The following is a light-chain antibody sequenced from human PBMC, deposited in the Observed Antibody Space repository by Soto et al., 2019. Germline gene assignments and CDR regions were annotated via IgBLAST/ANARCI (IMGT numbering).Light chain of an antibody. J-gene: IGKJ4*01. V-gene: IGKV1-5*01. Sequence: DFQMTQSPSTLSASVGDRVTITCRASQNIRSRLAWFQQKPGKAPKLLIYDASRLESGVPLRFSGSGSGTEFTLTISSLQPEDFATYYCQQANSFRVTFGGGTKVDIK. CDR3: QQANSFRVT. CDR2: DAS. CDR1: QNIRSR.